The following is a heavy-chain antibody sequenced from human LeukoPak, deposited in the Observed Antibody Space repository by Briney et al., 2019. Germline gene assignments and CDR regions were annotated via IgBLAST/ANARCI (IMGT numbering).Heavy chain of an antibody. CDR1: GXTFTGYY. CDR3: ARVRDAAAGPNWFYP. Sequence: CKASGXTFTGYYMHWVRQAPGQGLEWMGWINPNSGGTNYAQKFQGRVTMTRDTSISTAYMELSRLRSDDTAVYYCARVRDAAAGPNWFYPWGQGTLVTVSS. D-gene: IGHD6-13*01. V-gene: IGHV1-2*02. CDR2: INPNSGGT. J-gene: IGHJ5*02.